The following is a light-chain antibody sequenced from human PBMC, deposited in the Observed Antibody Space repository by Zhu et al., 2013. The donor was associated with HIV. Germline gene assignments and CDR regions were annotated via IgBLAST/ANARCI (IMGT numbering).Light chain of an antibody. J-gene: IGKJ2*03. CDR3: QQYGSSPQS. Sequence: DIQMTQSPSSVSASIGDSVTITCRASQDINSWLAWYRQQPGKGPSLLIYVASTLQSGVSSRFSGSGSGRDFTLTISRLEPEDFAVYYCQQYGSSPQSFGQGTKLEIK. CDR2: VAS. CDR1: QDINSW. V-gene: IGKV1-12*01.